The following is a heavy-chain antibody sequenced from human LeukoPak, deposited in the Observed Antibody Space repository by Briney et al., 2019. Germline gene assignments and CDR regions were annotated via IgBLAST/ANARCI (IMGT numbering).Heavy chain of an antibody. CDR3: ARYFDWLFFDY. CDR2: IKQDGSEK. Sequence: PGGSLRLSGAASGFTFSNFAMRWVRQAPGKGLEWVANIKQDGSEKYYVDSVKGRFTISRDNAKNSLYLQMNSLRAEDTAVYYCARYFDWLFFDYWGQGTLVTVSS. V-gene: IGHV3-7*01. D-gene: IGHD3-9*01. J-gene: IGHJ4*02. CDR1: GFTFSNFA.